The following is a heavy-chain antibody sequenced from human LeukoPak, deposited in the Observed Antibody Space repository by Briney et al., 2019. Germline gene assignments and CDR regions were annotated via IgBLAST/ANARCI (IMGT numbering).Heavy chain of an antibody. CDR3: ARHKDYYYSYMDV. CDR2: MYHSGST. CDR1: GYSISSGFY. Sequence: PSETLSLTCTVSGYSISSGFYWGWVRQPPGKGLEWIGSMYHSGSTYYNPSLKSRVTISVDTSKNQFSLKLSSVTAADTAVYYCARHKDYYYSYMDVWGKGTTVTISS. J-gene: IGHJ6*03. V-gene: IGHV4-38-2*02.